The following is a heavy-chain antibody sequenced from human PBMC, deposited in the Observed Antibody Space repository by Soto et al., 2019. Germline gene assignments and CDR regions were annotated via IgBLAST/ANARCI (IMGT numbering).Heavy chain of an antibody. J-gene: IGHJ3*02. Sequence: SETLSLTCTVSGGSISSGPSYWGWIRQPPGQGLEWVGSIYYLGNTYYNSSLGSRVVISVDTYNQFSLKLSSVTAADTAYYFCARRPMVGPVAENAFDIWGQGTRVTVSS. D-gene: IGHD6-19*01. V-gene: IGHV4-39*01. CDR2: IYYLGNT. CDR3: ARRPMVGPVAENAFDI. CDR1: GGSISSGPSY.